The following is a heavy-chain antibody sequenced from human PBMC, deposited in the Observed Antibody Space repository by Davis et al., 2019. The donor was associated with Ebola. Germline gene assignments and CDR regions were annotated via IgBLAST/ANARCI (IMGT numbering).Heavy chain of an antibody. CDR1: GFTSTNAW. J-gene: IGHJ4*02. Sequence: PGGSLRLPCAASGFTSTNAWMNWVRQAPGKGVEWVGRIKSTTDGGTTDYAAPVKGRFTISRDDSKNTLYLQMNSLKTEDTAVYYCTTGGCSRTSCYFPFDYWGQGTLVTVSS. CDR2: IKSTTDGGTT. V-gene: IGHV3-15*07. CDR3: TTGGCSRTSCYFPFDY. D-gene: IGHD2-2*01.